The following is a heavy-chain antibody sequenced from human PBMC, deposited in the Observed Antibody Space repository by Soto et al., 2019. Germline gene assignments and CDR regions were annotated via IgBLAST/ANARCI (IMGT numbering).Heavy chain of an antibody. CDR2: ISSSSSYI. CDR3: ARDFIPHYYGSGKGGMDV. Sequence: PGGSLRLSCAASGFTFSSYSMNWVRQAPGKGLEWVSSISSSSSYIYYADSVKGRFTISRDNAKNSLYLQMNSLRAEDTAVYYCARDFIPHYYGSGKGGMDVWGQGTTVTV. CDR1: GFTFSSYS. D-gene: IGHD3-10*01. J-gene: IGHJ6*02. V-gene: IGHV3-21*01.